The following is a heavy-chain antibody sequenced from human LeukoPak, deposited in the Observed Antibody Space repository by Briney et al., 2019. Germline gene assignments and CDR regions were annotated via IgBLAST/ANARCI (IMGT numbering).Heavy chain of an antibody. CDR2: INSDGSST. Sequence: GGSLRLSCAASGFTFSSYWMHWVRQAPGKGLVWVSRINSDGSSTSYADSVKGRFTISRDNAKNTPYLQMNCLRAEDTAVYYCAAQYCSGGSCYPRYWGQGTLVTVSS. J-gene: IGHJ4*02. V-gene: IGHV3-74*01. CDR1: GFTFSSYW. CDR3: AAQYCSGGSCYPRY. D-gene: IGHD2-15*01.